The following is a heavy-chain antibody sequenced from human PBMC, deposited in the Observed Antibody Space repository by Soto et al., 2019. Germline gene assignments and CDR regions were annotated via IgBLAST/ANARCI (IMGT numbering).Heavy chain of an antibody. V-gene: IGHV4-31*03. D-gene: IGHD6-19*01. CDR1: GGSISSGGYY. Sequence: SETLSLTCTVSGGSISSGGYYWSWIRQHPGKGLEWIGYIYYSGSTYYNPSLKSRVTISVDTSKNQFSLKLSSVTAADTAVYYCARDIPLAVAGRLSREGHHYYYGMDVWGQGTTVTV. CDR2: IYYSGST. CDR3: ARDIPLAVAGRLSREGHHYYYGMDV. J-gene: IGHJ6*02.